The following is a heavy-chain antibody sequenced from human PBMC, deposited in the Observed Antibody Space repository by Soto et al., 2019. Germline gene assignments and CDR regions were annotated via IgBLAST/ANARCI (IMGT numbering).Heavy chain of an antibody. Sequence: SETLSLTCTVSGGSISSGGYYWSWIRQHPGKGLEWIGYIYYSGSTYYNPSLKSRVTISVDTSKNQFSLKLSSVTAADTAVYYCARGGDYGDYDYYYGMDVWGQGTTVTVSS. CDR2: IYYSGST. J-gene: IGHJ6*02. CDR3: ARGGDYGDYDYYYGMDV. D-gene: IGHD4-17*01. V-gene: IGHV4-31*03. CDR1: GGSISSGGYY.